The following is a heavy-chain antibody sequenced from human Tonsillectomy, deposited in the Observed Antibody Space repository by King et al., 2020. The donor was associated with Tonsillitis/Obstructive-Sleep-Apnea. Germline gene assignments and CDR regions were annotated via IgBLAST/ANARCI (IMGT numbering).Heavy chain of an antibody. D-gene: IGHD2-15*01. CDR3: AKDFGRVSLGRSY. Sequence: VQLVESGGDLVQPGGSLRLSCAASGFTFSTYTMSWVRQAPGKGLEWVSTIDGSGRSTDYADLVKGRFTISRDNSKNTLYLQMNSLRVADTAVYYCAKDFGRVSLGRSYWGQGTLVTVSA. J-gene: IGHJ4*02. V-gene: IGHV3-23*04. CDR2: IDGSGRST. CDR1: GFTFSTYT.